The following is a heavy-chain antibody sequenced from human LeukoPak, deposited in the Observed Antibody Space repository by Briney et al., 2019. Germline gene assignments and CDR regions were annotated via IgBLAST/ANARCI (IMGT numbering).Heavy chain of an antibody. CDR2: ISGSGGST. D-gene: IGHD3-22*01. CDR3: TTEDSSGYYYSSY. CDR1: GFTFSSYA. V-gene: IGHV3-23*01. Sequence: PGGSLRLSCAASGFTFSSYAMSWVRQAPGKGLEWVSAISGSGGSTYYADSVKGRFTISRDNSKNTLYLQMSSLTTEDTAVYYCTTEDSSGYYYSSYWGQGTLVTVSS. J-gene: IGHJ4*02.